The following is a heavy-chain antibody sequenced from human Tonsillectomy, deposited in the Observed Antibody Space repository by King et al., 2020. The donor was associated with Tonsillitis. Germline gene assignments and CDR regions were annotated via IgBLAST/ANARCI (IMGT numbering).Heavy chain of an antibody. D-gene: IGHD3-16*01. CDR3: ARGPGGGPNYYSMDV. J-gene: IGHJ6*02. Sequence: QLQESGPGLVKPSETLSLTCTVSGGSISGYYWSWIRQPPGKGLEWMGYIYYSGSTNYNPSLKSRVTISVDSSKNQFSLKVSSVSAADTAVYYCARGPGGGPNYYSMDVWGQGTTVTVSS. CDR2: IYYSGST. V-gene: IGHV4-59*01. CDR1: GGSISGYY.